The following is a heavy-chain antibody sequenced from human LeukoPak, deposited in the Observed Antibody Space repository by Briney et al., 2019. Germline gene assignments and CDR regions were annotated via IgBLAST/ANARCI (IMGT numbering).Heavy chain of an antibody. CDR2: ISGYNGAT. D-gene: IGHD6-19*01. V-gene: IGHV1-18*01. CDR1: GYIFTTYG. J-gene: IGHJ3*02. CDR3: ARDSLGVSRGWYRDNTFDI. Sequence: ASVKVSCKASGYIFTTYGINWVRQAPGQGLEWMGWISGYNGATNYAQNFQGRVTMTTDTSTSTAYMELRSLRSDETAVYYCARDSLGVSRGWYRDNTFDIWGQGTLVTVSS.